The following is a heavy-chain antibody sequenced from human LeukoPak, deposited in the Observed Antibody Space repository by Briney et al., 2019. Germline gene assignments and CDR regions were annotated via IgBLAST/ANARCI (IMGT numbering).Heavy chain of an antibody. CDR3: ARVLDFWSGYSDYFDY. CDR1: GFTFSSYA. Sequence: GGSLRLSCAASGFTFSSYAMHWVRQAPGKGLEWVAVISYDGSNKYYADSVKGRFTISRDNSKNTLYLQMNSLRAEDTAVYYCARVLDFWSGYSDYFDYWGQGTLVTVSS. CDR2: ISYDGSNK. D-gene: IGHD3-3*01. J-gene: IGHJ4*02. V-gene: IGHV3-30*04.